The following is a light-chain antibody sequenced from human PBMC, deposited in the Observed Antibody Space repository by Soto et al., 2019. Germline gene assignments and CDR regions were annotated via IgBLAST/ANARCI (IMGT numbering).Light chain of an antibody. Sequence: QSVLTQPASVSGSPGQSITISCTGTSGDVGAYNYVSWYQQHPGKAPKLMIYEVNYRPSGVSNRFSGSKSGITASLTISGLQAEEEADYYCSSYASTSTAVFGPGTKGTVL. V-gene: IGLV2-14*01. CDR1: SGDVGAYNY. J-gene: IGLJ1*01. CDR3: SSYASTSTAV. CDR2: EVN.